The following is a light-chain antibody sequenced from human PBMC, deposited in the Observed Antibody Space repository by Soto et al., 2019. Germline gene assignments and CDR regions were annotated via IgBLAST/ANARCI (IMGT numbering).Light chain of an antibody. CDR1: QRVSSNS. CDR2: DAS. J-gene: IGKJ2*01. Sequence: ETVLTQSPGTLSLSPGEGATLSCRASQRVSSNSLAWYQQKLGQAPRLLIYDASSRATGIPDRFSGSGSGTAFTLTISRLEPEDFAVYYCQQYARSPYTFGQGTKLEIK. CDR3: QQYARSPYT. V-gene: IGKV3-20*01.